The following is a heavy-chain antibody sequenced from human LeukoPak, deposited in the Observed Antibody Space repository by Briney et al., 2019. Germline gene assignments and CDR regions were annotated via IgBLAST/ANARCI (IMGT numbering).Heavy chain of an antibody. V-gene: IGHV4-34*01. CDR2: INHSGST. CDR1: GGSFSGYY. CDR3: ARGLRRWLRDPFDY. J-gene: IGHJ4*02. Sequence: PPETLSLTCAVYGGSFSGYYWSWIRQPPGKGLEWIGEINHSGSTNYNPSLKSRVTISVDTSKNQFSLKLSSVTAADTAVYYCARGLRRWLRDPFDYWGQGTLVTVSS. D-gene: IGHD5-12*01.